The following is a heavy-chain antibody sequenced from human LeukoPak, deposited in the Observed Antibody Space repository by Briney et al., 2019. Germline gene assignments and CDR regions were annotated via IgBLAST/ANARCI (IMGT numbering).Heavy chain of an antibody. CDR2: INPNSGGT. V-gene: IGHV1-2*02. CDR1: GYTFTGYY. J-gene: IGHJ6*02. CDR3: ARDHDYGSGSYYNPRYYYDMDV. Sequence: ASVKVSCKASGYTFTGYYMHWVRQAPGQGLEWMGWINPNSGGTNYAQKFQGRVTMTRDTSISTAYMELSRLRSDDTAVYYCARDHDYGSGSYYNPRYYYDMDVWGQGTTVTVSS. D-gene: IGHD3-10*01.